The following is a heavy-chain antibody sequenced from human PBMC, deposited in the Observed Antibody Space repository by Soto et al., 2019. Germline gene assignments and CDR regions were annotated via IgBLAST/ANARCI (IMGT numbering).Heavy chain of an antibody. CDR1: GFTFSSYS. Sequence: GGSLRLSCAASGFTFSSYSMNWVRQAPGKGLEWVSSISSSSSYIYYADSVKGRFTISRDNAKNSLYLQMNSLRAEDTAVYYCASSADTAMVIVNYYYGMDVWGQGTTVTVSS. J-gene: IGHJ6*02. D-gene: IGHD5-18*01. CDR2: ISSSSSYI. CDR3: ASSADTAMVIVNYYYGMDV. V-gene: IGHV3-21*01.